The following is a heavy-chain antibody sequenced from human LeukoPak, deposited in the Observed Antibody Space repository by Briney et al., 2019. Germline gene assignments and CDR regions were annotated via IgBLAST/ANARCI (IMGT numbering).Heavy chain of an antibody. Sequence: GGSLRLSCAASGFTFSSYEMNWVRQAPGKGLEWVSYISSGSSTIYYADSVKGRFTISRDNAKNSLCLQMNSLRDEDTAVYYCARENIVVVTAIRDAFDIWGQGTMVTVSS. D-gene: IGHD2-21*02. CDR1: GFTFSSYE. J-gene: IGHJ3*02. CDR2: ISSGSSTI. CDR3: ARENIVVVTAIRDAFDI. V-gene: IGHV3-48*02.